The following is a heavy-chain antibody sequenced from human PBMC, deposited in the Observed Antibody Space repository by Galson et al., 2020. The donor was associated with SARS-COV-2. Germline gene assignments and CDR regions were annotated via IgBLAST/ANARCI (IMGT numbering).Heavy chain of an antibody. CDR2: ITHDGGAT. D-gene: IGHD1-26*01. CDR1: GFTFSDYA. Sequence: GESLKISCVVSGFTFSDYAMSWVRQAPGKGLEWVSGITHDGGATFYADSVKGRFTISRDNSKNTLYLEMTTLRAEDTAVYYCAKDYLGSTTMFDYWGQGTLVTVSS. CDR3: AKDYLGSTTMFDY. J-gene: IGHJ4*02. V-gene: IGHV3-23*01.